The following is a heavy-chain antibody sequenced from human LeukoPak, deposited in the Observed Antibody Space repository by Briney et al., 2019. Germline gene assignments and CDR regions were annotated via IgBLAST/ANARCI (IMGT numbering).Heavy chain of an antibody. D-gene: IGHD2-8*01. V-gene: IGHV3-74*01. CDR3: ASLDIVLMVYASKKPDAFDI. Sequence: GGSLRLSCAASGFTFSDYWMHWVRQAPGKGLVWVSRINSDGTKTTYADSVKGRFTISRDNAKNTLYLQMNSLRAEDTAVYYCASLDIVLMVYASKKPDAFDIWGQGTMVTVSS. CDR2: INSDGTKT. CDR1: GFTFSDYW. J-gene: IGHJ3*02.